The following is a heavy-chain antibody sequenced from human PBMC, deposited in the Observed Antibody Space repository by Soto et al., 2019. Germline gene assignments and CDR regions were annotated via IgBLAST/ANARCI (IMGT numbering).Heavy chain of an antibody. J-gene: IGHJ5*02. Sequence: INLIESGPTLVKPTQTLTLTCTFSGFSLSTSGAAVGWVRQPPGRALEWLALIYWDGDKRYNASLGNRLTITKDTPMNQVVLTLTNVDPADTATYYCAHRATMTIFGLIIDNGIWFDPWGQGTRVIVSS. V-gene: IGHV2-5*02. D-gene: IGHD3-3*01. CDR3: AHRATMTIFGLIIDNGIWFDP. CDR2: IYWDGDK. CDR1: GFSLSTSGAA.